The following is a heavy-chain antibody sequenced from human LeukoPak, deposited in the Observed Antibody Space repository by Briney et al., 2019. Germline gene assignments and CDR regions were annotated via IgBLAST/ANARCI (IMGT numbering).Heavy chain of an antibody. Sequence: SETLSLTCTVSGGSVSSGIYYWCWIRQPPGKGLEWNGYIFYSGTTNYNSSLKSRVTISVDTSKNQFSLKLSSLTAADTAVYYCARTTSGWYYFDYWGQGTLVTVSS. CDR1: GGSVSSGIYY. D-gene: IGHD6-19*01. V-gene: IGHV4-61*01. CDR2: IFYSGTT. CDR3: ARTTSGWYYFDY. J-gene: IGHJ4*02.